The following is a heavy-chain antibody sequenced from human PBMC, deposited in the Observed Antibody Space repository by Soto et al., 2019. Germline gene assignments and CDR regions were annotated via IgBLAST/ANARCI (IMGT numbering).Heavy chain of an antibody. J-gene: IGHJ5*02. CDR3: AAGREDFWSGYGLDP. CDR1: GYTFTSCE. D-gene: IGHD3-3*01. V-gene: IGHV1-8*01. Sequence: ASVKVCCKASGYTFTSCERKWVRQAPGQGLEWMGWMNPNSGNTGYAQKFQGRVTMTRNTSISTAYMELSSLRSEDTAVYYCAAGREDFWSGYGLDPWGQGTLVTVSS. CDR2: MNPNSGNT.